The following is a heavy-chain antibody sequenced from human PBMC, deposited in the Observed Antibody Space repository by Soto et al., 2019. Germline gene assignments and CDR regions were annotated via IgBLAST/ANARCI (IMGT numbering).Heavy chain of an antibody. CDR1: GYTFTSYG. CDR3: ARDTTVTTSYMFDP. V-gene: IGHV1-18*04. Sequence: ASVKVSCKASGYTFTSYGISWVRQAPGRGLEWMGWISGYNGNTNYAQKLQGRVTMTTDTSTSTAYMELRSLRSDDTAVYYCARDTTVTTSYMFDPWGQGTLVTVSS. D-gene: IGHD4-17*01. J-gene: IGHJ5*02. CDR2: ISGYNGNT.